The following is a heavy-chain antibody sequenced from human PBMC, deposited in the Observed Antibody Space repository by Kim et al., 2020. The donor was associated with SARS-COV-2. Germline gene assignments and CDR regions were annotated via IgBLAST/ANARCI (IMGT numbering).Heavy chain of an antibody. CDR1: GFTFSNAW. Sequence: GGSLRLSCAASGFTFSNAWMSWVRQAPGKGLEWVGRIKSKTDGGTTDYAAPVKGRFTISRDDSKNTLYLQMNSLKTEDTAVYYCTTESDFWSGYFEPDRFIGFDYWGQGTLVTVSS. D-gene: IGHD3-3*01. CDR3: TTESDFWSGYFEPDRFIGFDY. CDR2: IKSKTDGGTT. V-gene: IGHV3-15*01. J-gene: IGHJ4*02.